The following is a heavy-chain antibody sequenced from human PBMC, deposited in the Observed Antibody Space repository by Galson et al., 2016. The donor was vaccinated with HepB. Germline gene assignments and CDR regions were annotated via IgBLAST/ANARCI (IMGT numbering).Heavy chain of an antibody. CDR1: GLKFSTYW. CDR3: ARGGWFDY. D-gene: IGHD6-19*01. V-gene: IGHV3-7*01. CDR2: INPDGNEK. Sequence: SLRLSCAVSGLKFSTYWMTWVHQAPGKGLEWVATINPDGNEKAYVDSVTGRFTISRDTAKNSLYLQMNSLRAEDTAVYYCARGGWFDYWGQGILVTVSS. J-gene: IGHJ4*02.